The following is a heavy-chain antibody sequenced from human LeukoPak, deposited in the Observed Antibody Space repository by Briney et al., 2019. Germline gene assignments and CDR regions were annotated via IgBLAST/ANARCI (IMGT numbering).Heavy chain of an antibody. CDR2: ISSSGSTI. CDR1: GFSFCEYY. Sequence: GGSLRLSCAASGFSFCEYYMSWLRQAPGKGLEWVSYISSSGSTIYYAVSVKGRCTISRDNAKNSLYLQMNSLRAEDTAVYYCARLVVVAATGGYYMDVWGKGTTVTVSS. D-gene: IGHD2-15*01. J-gene: IGHJ6*03. CDR3: ARLVVVAATGGYYMDV. V-gene: IGHV3-11*01.